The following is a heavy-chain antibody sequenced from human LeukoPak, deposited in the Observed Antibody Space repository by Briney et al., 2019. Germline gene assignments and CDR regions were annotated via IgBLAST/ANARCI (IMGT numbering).Heavy chain of an antibody. Sequence: SETLSLTCAVSGGSISSGGYSWSWIRQPPGKGLEWIGYIYHSGSTYYNPSLKSRVTISVDRSKNQFSLKLSSVAAADTAVYYWAREKTTETTKGVYYYYSGRDVWGQGPTATVSS. CDR3: AREKTTETTKGVYYYYSGRDV. D-gene: IGHD4-11*01. J-gene: IGHJ6*02. V-gene: IGHV4-30-2*01. CDR2: IYHSGST. CDR1: GGSISSGGYS.